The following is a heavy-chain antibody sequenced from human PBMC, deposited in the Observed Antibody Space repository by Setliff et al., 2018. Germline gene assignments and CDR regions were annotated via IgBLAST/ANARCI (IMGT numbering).Heavy chain of an antibody. Sequence: SETLSLTCTVSGGSISSYYWSWIRQPPGKGLEWIGYIHISGSTYYNPSLKSRVTISVDTSQNQFSLKLSSVTAADTAAYYCASHPRVTIFGVVAFDYWGQGILVTVSS. CDR2: IHISGST. J-gene: IGHJ4*02. V-gene: IGHV4-4*08. D-gene: IGHD3-3*01. CDR1: GGSISSYY. CDR3: ASHPRVTIFGVVAFDY.